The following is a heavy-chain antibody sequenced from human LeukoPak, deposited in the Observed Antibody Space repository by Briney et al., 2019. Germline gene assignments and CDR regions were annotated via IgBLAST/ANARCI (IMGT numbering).Heavy chain of an antibody. J-gene: IGHJ4*02. CDR2: IKHSVST. CDR3: ARSAAAGTHFDY. CDR1: GGSFSGCY. D-gene: IGHD6-13*01. V-gene: IGHV4-34*01. Sequence: SETLSLTCAVYGGSFSGCYWSWIRQPPGKGLEWIGEIKHSVSTNYNPSLKSRVTISVDTSKNQFSLKLSSVTAADTAVYYCARSAAAGTHFDYWGQGTLVTVSS.